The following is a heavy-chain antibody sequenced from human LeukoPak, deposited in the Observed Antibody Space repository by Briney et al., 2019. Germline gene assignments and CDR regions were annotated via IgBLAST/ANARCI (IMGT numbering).Heavy chain of an antibody. J-gene: IGHJ4*02. CDR2: ISGSGGST. Sequence: GGXLRLSCAASGFTFSNYAMRWVRQAPGKGLEWVSGISGSGGSTYYADSVKGRFTISRDNSKNTLYLQLNSLRAEDTAVYYCAKSEHWPALDYWGQGTLVTVSS. CDR3: AKSEHWPALDY. CDR1: GFTFSNYA. D-gene: IGHD1-14*01. V-gene: IGHV3-23*01.